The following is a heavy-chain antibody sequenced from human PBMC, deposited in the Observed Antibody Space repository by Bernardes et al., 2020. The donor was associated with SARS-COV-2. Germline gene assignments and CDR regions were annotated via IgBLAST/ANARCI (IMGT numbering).Heavy chain of an antibody. CDR3: AKDAFNDYGDYRDY. D-gene: IGHD4-17*01. CDR1: GFTFDDYA. CDR2: ISWNNGSI. V-gene: IGHV3-9*01. Sequence: SLILSCAASGFTFDDYAMHWVRQAPGKGLEWVSGISWNNGSIGYADSVKGRFTISRDNAKNSLYLQMNSLRAEDTALYYCAKDAFNDYGDYRDYWGQGTLVTVSS. J-gene: IGHJ4*02.